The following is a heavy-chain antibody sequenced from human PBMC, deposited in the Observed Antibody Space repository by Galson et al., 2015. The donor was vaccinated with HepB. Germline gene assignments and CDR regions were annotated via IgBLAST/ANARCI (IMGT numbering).Heavy chain of an antibody. CDR1: GYNFPIYW. CDR2: IYPGDFDT. CDR3: ARHGTGSYFPIAF. Sequence: QSGAEVKKPGGSLKISCKGSGYNFPIYWIGWVRQMPGKGLEWMGVIYPGDFDTRYSPSFQGQVNISVDKSISTAYLQWSSLKASDTAMYYCARHGTGSYFPIAFWGQGTLVTVSS. V-gene: IGHV5-51*01. J-gene: IGHJ4*02. D-gene: IGHD1-26*01.